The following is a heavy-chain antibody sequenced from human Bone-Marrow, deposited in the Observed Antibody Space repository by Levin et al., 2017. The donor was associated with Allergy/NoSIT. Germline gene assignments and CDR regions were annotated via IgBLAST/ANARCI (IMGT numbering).Heavy chain of an antibody. CDR1: GFTFSSYS. Sequence: GESLKISCAASGFTFSSYSMNWVRQAPGKGLEWVSSISSSSSYIYYADSVKGRFTISRDNAKNSLYLQMNSLRAEDTAVYYCARDKSPVGATRYYFDYWGQGTLVTVSS. CDR2: ISSSSSYI. D-gene: IGHD1-26*01. V-gene: IGHV3-21*01. J-gene: IGHJ4*02. CDR3: ARDKSPVGATRYYFDY.